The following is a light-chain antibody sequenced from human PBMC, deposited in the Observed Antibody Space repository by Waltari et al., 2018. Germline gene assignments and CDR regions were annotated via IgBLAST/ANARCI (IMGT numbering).Light chain of an antibody. V-gene: IGLV8-61*01. CDR1: YGSLSTTSY. CDR2: KAN. Sequence: QTVVTQEPSLSVSPGGTVTLTCALSYGSLSTTSYATWYQQTPGQAPRTLVYKANARSSGVPDRFSGSLLGNTAALTITGAQADDESDYYCALYMGSGIWVFGGGTRLTVL. J-gene: IGLJ3*02. CDR3: ALYMGSGIWV.